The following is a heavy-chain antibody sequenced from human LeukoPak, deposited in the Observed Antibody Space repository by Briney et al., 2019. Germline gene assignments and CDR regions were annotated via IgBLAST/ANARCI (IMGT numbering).Heavy chain of an antibody. Sequence: GGSLRLSCAASGFTFSSYSMNWVRQAPGKGLEWASSISSSSSYIYYADSVKGRFTISRDNAKNSLYLQMNSLRAEDTAVYYCARVLGYGSGSYYNWFDPWGQGTLVTVSS. V-gene: IGHV3-21*01. J-gene: IGHJ5*02. D-gene: IGHD3-10*01. CDR3: ARVLGYGSGSYYNWFDP. CDR2: ISSSSSYI. CDR1: GFTFSSYS.